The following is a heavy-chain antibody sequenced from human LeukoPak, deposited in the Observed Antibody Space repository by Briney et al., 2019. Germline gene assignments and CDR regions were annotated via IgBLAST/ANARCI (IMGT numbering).Heavy chain of an antibody. CDR2: ISYDGSNK. Sequence: GGSLRLSCAASGFAFSSYAMHWVRQAPGKGLEGVTVISYDGSNKYYGDAVRGRFTISRDNSKNTLYLQMNSLRTEDTAVYYCGRDLVGGAFDVWGQGTMVTVSS. CDR3: GRDLVGGAFDV. CDR1: GFAFSSYA. V-gene: IGHV3-30-3*01. D-gene: IGHD1-26*01. J-gene: IGHJ3*01.